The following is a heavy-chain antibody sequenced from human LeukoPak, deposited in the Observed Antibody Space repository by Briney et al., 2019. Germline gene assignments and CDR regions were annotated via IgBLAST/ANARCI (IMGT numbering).Heavy chain of an antibody. Sequence: ASVKVSCKASGYTFTSYGISWVRQAPGKGLEWMVWISAYNGNTNYAQKLQGRVTMTTDTSTSTAYMELMSLRSDDTAVYYCARGRSGSYCVDYWGRGTLVTVSS. CDR2: ISAYNGNT. CDR3: ARGRSGSYCVDY. CDR1: GYTFTSYG. V-gene: IGHV1-18*01. D-gene: IGHD1-26*01. J-gene: IGHJ4*02.